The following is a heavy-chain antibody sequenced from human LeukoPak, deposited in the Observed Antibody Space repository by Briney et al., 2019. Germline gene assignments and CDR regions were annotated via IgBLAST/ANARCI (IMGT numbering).Heavy chain of an antibody. CDR2: IYYSGTT. CDR1: GGSISSSSYY. D-gene: IGHD6-13*01. J-gene: IGHJ5*02. V-gene: IGHV4-39*02. CDR3: ARDPTAAGKGAWFDP. Sequence: SETLSLTCSVSGGSISSSSYYWGWIRRPPGKGLEWIASIYYSGTTHYNPSLKSRVTMSVDTSKNQFSLKLSSVAAADTAVYYCARDPTAAGKGAWFDPWGQGTLVTVSS.